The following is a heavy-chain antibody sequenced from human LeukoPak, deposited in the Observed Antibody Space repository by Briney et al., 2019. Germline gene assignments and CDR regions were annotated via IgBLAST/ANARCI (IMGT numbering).Heavy chain of an antibody. CDR2: INWNGAST. CDR3: AAGDRNGWYFDY. V-gene: IGHV3-20*04. Sequence: PAGRSLRLSCAASGFTFDDHGMSWVSQVPGQGREWVFCINWNGASTGYADSVKGRFTISRDNAKNSLYLQMSSLRAEDTALYYCAAGDRNGWYFDYWGQGTLVTVS. J-gene: IGHJ4*02. CDR1: GFTFDDHG. D-gene: IGHD6-19*01.